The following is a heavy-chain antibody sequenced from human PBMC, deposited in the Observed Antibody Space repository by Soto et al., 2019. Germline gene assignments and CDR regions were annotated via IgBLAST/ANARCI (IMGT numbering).Heavy chain of an antibody. CDR1: GFTFSSYG. Sequence: QVQLVESGGGVVQPGRSLRLSCAASGFTFSSYGMHWVRQAPGKGLEWVAVIWYDGSNKYYADSVKGRFTISRDNSKNTPYLQMNSLRAEDTAVYYCARESPGMYSSSWYRNHWFDPWGQGTLVTVSS. V-gene: IGHV3-33*01. CDR2: IWYDGSNK. J-gene: IGHJ5*02. D-gene: IGHD6-13*01. CDR3: ARESPGMYSSSWYRNHWFDP.